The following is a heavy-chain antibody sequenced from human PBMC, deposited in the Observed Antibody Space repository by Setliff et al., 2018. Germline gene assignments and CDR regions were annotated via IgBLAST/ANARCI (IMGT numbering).Heavy chain of an antibody. V-gene: IGHV1-18*01. CDR3: ARGQTLRHFDWPTAFDY. J-gene: IGHJ4*02. D-gene: IGHD3-9*01. CDR1: GYTFNNYG. Sequence: ASVKVSCKASGYTFNNYGIIWVRQAPGQGPEWMGWISAYSGETNYAQIFQGRVTMTTDIPTSTAYMELRSLTSDDTAVYYCARGQTLRHFDWPTAFDYWGLGTLVTVSS. CDR2: ISAYSGET.